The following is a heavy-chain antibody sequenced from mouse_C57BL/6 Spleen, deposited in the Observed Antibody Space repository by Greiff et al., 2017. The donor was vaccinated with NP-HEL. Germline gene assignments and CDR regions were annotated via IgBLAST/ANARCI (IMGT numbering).Heavy chain of an antibody. D-gene: IGHD1-1*01. Sequence: EVKLLESGGGLVQPGGSLKLSCAASGIDFSRYWMSWVRRAPGKGLEWIGEINPDSSTINYAPSLKDKFIISRDNAKNTLYLQMSKVRSEDTALYYCARQEDYFYAMDYWGQGTSVTVSS. J-gene: IGHJ4*01. CDR1: GIDFSRYW. CDR3: ARQEDYFYAMDY. CDR2: INPDSSTI. V-gene: IGHV4-1*01.